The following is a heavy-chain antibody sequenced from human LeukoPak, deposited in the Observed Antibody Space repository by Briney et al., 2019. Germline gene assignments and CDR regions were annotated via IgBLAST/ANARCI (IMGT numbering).Heavy chain of an antibody. V-gene: IGHV3-11*01. CDR2: ISSSGSTI. Sequence: LSLTCAASGFTFSDYYMSWIRQAPGKGLEWVSYISSSGSTIYYADSVKGRFTISRDNAKNSLYLQMNSLRAEDTAVYYCARDRSYYDSSGYYPVDYWGQGTLVTVSS. CDR3: ARDRSYYDSSGYYPVDY. J-gene: IGHJ4*02. CDR1: GFTFSDYY. D-gene: IGHD3-22*01.